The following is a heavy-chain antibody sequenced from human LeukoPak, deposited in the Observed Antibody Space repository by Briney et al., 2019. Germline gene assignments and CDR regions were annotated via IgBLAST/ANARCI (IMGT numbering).Heavy chain of an antibody. CDR3: ARGRSYYYDSSGYSPFDY. V-gene: IGHV4-4*07. CDR2: IYISGGT. CDR1: VGSISVYY. D-gene: IGHD3-22*01. J-gene: IGHJ4*02. Sequence: PSETLSLTCAVSVGSISVYYWSWVRQPAGERLEWMARIYISGGTNYKPSLKSRDTMSVDTSKHQFSLKLSSVTAADTAVYYCARGRSYYYDSSGYSPFDYWGQGTLVTVSS.